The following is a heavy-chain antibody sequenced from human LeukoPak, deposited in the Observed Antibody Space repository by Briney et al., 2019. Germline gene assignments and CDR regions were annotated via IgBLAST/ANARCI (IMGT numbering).Heavy chain of an antibody. V-gene: IGHV3-74*01. CDR3: ARVSPEGDYDY. CDR1: GFTFSSYW. CDR2: INSDGSST. Sequence: PGGSLRLSCAASGFTFSSYWMHWVRQAPGKGLVWVSRINSDGSSTSYADSVTGRFTISRDNAKNTLYLQMNRLRAEDTAVYYCARVSPEGDYDYWGQGTLVTVSS. D-gene: IGHD4-17*01. J-gene: IGHJ4*02.